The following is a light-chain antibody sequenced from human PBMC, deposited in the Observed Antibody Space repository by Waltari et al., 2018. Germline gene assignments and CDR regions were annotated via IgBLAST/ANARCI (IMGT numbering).Light chain of an antibody. Sequence: DIVMTQSPDSLAVSLGARATFDCKSSQSVFYRSDNKNYLAWYQHKPGQPPKLLFYWASTRESGVPDRFSASGSGTDFTLTINNLQAEDVAVYYCQQYYRSRTFGQGTKVEIK. J-gene: IGKJ1*01. V-gene: IGKV4-1*01. CDR3: QQYYRSRT. CDR1: QSVFYRSDNKNY. CDR2: WAS.